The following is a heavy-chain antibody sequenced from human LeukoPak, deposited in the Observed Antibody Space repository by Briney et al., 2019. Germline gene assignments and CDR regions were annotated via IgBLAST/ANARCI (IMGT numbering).Heavy chain of an antibody. Sequence: PGGSLRLSCAASGFTFNNYDMHWVRQPTGKGLEWVSAIGTTDDTYYVDSVKGRFTISREDAENSLYLQMNSLRVGDTAVYYCARTRAHCSGDKCLIDYWGQGTLVTVSS. CDR3: ARTRAHCSGDKCLIDY. D-gene: IGHD2-21*01. CDR1: GFTFNNYD. J-gene: IGHJ4*02. V-gene: IGHV3-13*01. CDR2: IGTTDDT.